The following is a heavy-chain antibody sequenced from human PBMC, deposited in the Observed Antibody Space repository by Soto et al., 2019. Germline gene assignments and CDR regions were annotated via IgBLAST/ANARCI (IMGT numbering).Heavy chain of an antibody. J-gene: IGHJ5*02. CDR1: GGSISTYY. V-gene: IGHV4-59*08. CDR2: IYYSGST. Sequence: SETLSLTCTVSGGSISTYYWSWIRQPPGKGLEWIGYIYYSGSTSYNPSLKSRVTISVDTSKNQFSLKLSSVAAADTAVFYCARHYSSGSRNWFDPWGQGTLVTVSS. D-gene: IGHD6-19*01. CDR3: ARHYSSGSRNWFDP.